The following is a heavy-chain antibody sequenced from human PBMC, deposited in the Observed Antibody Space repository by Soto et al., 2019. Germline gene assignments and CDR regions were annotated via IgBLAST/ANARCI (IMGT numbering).Heavy chain of an antibody. V-gene: IGHV3-48*03. CDR2: ISSSGSTI. CDR3: ARALATWCSRTYFDY. CDR1: GLTFSSYE. D-gene: IGHD1-26*01. J-gene: IGHJ4*02. Sequence: EVQLVESGGGLVQPGGSMRLSCVASGLTFSSYEMNWVRQAPGRGMEWVSYISSSGSTIYYPDSVRGRFTISRDNAKKSLSLQMISLRDEDTAVYYCARALATWCSRTYFDYWGQVTLVTVSS.